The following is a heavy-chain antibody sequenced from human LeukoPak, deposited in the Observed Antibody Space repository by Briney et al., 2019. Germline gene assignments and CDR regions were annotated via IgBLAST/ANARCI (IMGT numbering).Heavy chain of an antibody. J-gene: IGHJ4*02. D-gene: IGHD3-22*01. CDR2: ISSSSSYI. CDR1: GFTFSSYS. CDR3: AARYYYDSSGYYGD. Sequence: GGSLRLSCAASGFTFSSYSMNWVRQAPGKGLEWVSSISSSSSYIYYADSVKGRFTISRDNAKNSLYLQMNSLRAQDTTVYYCAARYYYDSSGYYGDWGQGTRVTVSS. V-gene: IGHV3-21*01.